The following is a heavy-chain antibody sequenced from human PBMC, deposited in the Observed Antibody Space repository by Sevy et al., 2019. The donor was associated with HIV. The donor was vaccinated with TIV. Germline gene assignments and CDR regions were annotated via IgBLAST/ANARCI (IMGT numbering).Heavy chain of an antibody. CDR2: IKSKTDGGTT. CDR1: GFTFSNAW. D-gene: IGHD3-10*01. V-gene: IGHV3-15*01. J-gene: IGHJ3*02. CDR3: TTDPSPRSMVRGVIIAGDAFDI. Sequence: GGSLRLSCAASGFTFSNAWMSWVRQAPGKGLEWVGRIKSKTDGGTTDYAVPVKGRFTISRDDSKNTLYLQMNSLKTEDTAVYYCTTDPSPRSMVRGVIIAGDAFDIWGQGTMVTVSS.